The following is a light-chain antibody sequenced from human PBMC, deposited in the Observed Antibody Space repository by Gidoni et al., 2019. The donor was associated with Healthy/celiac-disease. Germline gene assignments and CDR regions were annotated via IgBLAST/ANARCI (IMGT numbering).Light chain of an antibody. Sequence: DIQMTQSPSTLSASVGDRDTITCRASQSISSWLAWYQQKPGKAHKLLIYKASSLESGVPSRFSGSGSGTEFTLTISSLQPDDFATYYCQQYNSYLTFGGGTKVEIK. CDR1: QSISSW. V-gene: IGKV1-5*03. CDR3: QQYNSYLT. J-gene: IGKJ4*01. CDR2: KAS.